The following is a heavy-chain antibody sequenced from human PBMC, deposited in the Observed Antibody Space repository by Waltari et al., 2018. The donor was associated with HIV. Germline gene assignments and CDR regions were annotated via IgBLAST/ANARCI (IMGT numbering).Heavy chain of an antibody. CDR2: IYYSGST. CDR1: GGSISSGGYS. Sequence: QVQLQESGPGLVKPSQTLSLTCTVPGGSISSGGYSWSCLRPPPGKGLEWIGYIYYSGSTYYNPSLKSRVTISVDTSKNQFSLKLSSVTVADTAVYYCARAPTLSFGPHPYYFDYWGQGTLVTVSS. V-gene: IGHV4-31*03. D-gene: IGHD3-10*01. J-gene: IGHJ4*02. CDR3: ARAPTLSFGPHPYYFDY.